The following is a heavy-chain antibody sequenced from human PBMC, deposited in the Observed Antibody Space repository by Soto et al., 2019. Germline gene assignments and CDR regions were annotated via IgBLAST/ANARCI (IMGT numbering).Heavy chain of an antibody. Sequence: SETLSLTCSVSGGSISSRNNYWGWIRQPPGKWLEWIGSIYYSGGSYYNPSLKSRVTISVDTSKNQFSLKLSSLTAADTAVYYCARHLGGAGWDNWFGPWGQGTLVTVSS. V-gene: IGHV4-39*01. J-gene: IGHJ5*02. CDR2: IYYSGGS. CDR3: ARHLGGAGWDNWFGP. D-gene: IGHD6-19*01. CDR1: GGSISSRNNY.